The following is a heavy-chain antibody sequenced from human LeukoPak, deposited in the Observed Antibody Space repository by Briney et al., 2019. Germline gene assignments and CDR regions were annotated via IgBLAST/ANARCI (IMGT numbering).Heavy chain of an antibody. CDR3: ARGLGSYDSSELTWPMISF. Sequence: GASVKVSCKASGYTFTSYETNWVRQATGHGLEWMGWMNPNSGDTAYAQKFQGRITMTRSTSITTAYMELSGLRSEDTAVYYCARGLGSYDSSELTWPMISFWGQGTQVTVSS. CDR1: GYTFTSYE. CDR2: MNPNSGDT. V-gene: IGHV1-8*01. D-gene: IGHD3-22*01. J-gene: IGHJ4*02.